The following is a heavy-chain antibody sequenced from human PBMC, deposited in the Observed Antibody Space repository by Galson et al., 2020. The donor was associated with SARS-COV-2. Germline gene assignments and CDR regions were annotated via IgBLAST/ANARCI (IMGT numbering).Heavy chain of an antibody. V-gene: IGHV4-38-2*02. Sequence: SETLSLTCSVSGYSISSGYYWGWIRQPPGKGLEWVGSIYHTGSTYYNPSLKSRVTISRDTSKNQFSLRLSSVTVTDTAVYYCARDGPDRSDQDAFDIWGQGTMVTVSS. CDR3: ARDGPDRSDQDAFDI. CDR1: GYSISSGYY. CDR2: IYHTGST. J-gene: IGHJ3*02. D-gene: IGHD1-26*01.